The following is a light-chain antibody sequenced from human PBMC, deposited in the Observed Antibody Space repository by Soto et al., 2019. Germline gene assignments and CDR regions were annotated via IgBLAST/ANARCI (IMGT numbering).Light chain of an antibody. CDR3: QQYSSYWT. J-gene: IGKJ1*01. CDR1: QTISSW. Sequence: DIQMTQSPSTLSASVGDRVTITCRASQTISSWLAWYQQKPGKAPKLLIYDASSLESGVPPRFSGSGSGTEFTLTISSLQPDDFATYYCQQYSSYWTFGQGTKVDIK. CDR2: DAS. V-gene: IGKV1-5*01.